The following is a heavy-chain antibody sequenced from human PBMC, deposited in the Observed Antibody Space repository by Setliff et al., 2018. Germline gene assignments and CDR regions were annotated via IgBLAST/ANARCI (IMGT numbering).Heavy chain of an antibody. J-gene: IGHJ3*01. CDR1: GESFSNNY. CDR3: ARAPLDYSSRAFDF. CDR2: SNHGGST. Sequence: PSETLSLTCSVSGESFSNNYWSWIRQTPGKGLEWIGESNHGGSTTYHPSLKSRLTMSVDTPKNQFSLKLAAVTAADTAKYYCARAPLDYSSRAFDFWGQGTMVTVSS. D-gene: IGHD2-15*01. V-gene: IGHV4-34*01.